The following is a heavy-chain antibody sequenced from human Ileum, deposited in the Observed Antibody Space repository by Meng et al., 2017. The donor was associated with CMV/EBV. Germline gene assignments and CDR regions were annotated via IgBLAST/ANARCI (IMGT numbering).Heavy chain of an antibody. D-gene: IGHD3-10*01. CDR1: GDSVTTYY. V-gene: IGHV4-4*07. CDR2: IHPSGTT. CDR3: ARAAARGVPVDL. J-gene: IGHJ5*02. Sequence: QLQLQESGPRLLKPSXXLXLTCTVTGDSVTTYYWTWIRQSAGKRMEWIGRIHPSGTTDDNPSLRSRVTMSLDTSKNQFSLKLTSVTAADTALYYCARAAARGVPVDLWGQGTLVTVSS.